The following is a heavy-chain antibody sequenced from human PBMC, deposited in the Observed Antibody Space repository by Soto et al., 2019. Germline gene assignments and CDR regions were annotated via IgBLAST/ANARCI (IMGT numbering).Heavy chain of an antibody. J-gene: IGHJ3*02. D-gene: IGHD5-18*01. CDR1: GYTFTSYG. V-gene: IGHV1-18*01. CDR3: ARVVIQLWFLSAFEI. CDR2: ISAYNGNT. Sequence: ASVKVSCKASGYTFTSYGISWVRQAPGQGLEWMGWISAYNGNTNYAQKLQGRVTMTTDTSTSTAYMELRSLRSDDTAVYYCARVVIQLWFLSAFEIWGQGTMVTVSS.